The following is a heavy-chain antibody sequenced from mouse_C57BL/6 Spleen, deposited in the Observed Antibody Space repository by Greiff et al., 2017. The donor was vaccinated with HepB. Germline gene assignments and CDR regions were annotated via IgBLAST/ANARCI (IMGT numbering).Heavy chain of an antibody. CDR2: INYDGSST. Sequence: EVHLVESEGGLVQPGSSMKLSCTASGFTFSDYYMAWVRQVPEKGLEWVANINYDGSSTYYLDSLKSRFIISRDNAKNILYLQMSSLKSEDTATYYCARGVIRDYFDDWGQGTTLTVSS. CDR3: ARGVIRDYFDD. D-gene: IGHD2-4*01. CDR1: GFTFSDYY. V-gene: IGHV5-16*01. J-gene: IGHJ2*01.